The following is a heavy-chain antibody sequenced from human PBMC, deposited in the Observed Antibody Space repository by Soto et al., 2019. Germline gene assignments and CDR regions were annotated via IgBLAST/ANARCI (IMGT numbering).Heavy chain of an antibody. CDR3: ARETYYDFWSGPYYGMDV. J-gene: IGHJ6*02. Sequence: QVQLVESGGGVVQPGRSLRLSCAASGFTFSSYAMHWVRQAPGKGLEWVAVISYDGSNKYYADSVKGRFTISRDNSKNTLYLQMHSLRAEDTAVYYCARETYYDFWSGPYYGMDVWGQGTTVTVPS. CDR1: GFTFSSYA. V-gene: IGHV3-30-3*01. CDR2: ISYDGSNK. D-gene: IGHD3-3*01.